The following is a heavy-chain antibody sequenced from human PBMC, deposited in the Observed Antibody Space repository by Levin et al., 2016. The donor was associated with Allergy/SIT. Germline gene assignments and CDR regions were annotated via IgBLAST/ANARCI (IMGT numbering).Heavy chain of an antibody. V-gene: IGHV4-34*01. D-gene: IGHD3-10*01. CDR3: ARRRYGSGSYHQGNWYFDL. J-gene: IGHJ2*01. CDR1: GGSFSGYY. CDR2: INHSGST. Sequence: SETLSLTCAVYGGSFSGYYWSWIRQPPGKGLEWIGEINHSGSTNYNPSLKSRVTISVDTSKNQFSLKLSSVTAADTAVYYCARRRYGSGSYHQGNWYFDLWGRGTLVTVSS.